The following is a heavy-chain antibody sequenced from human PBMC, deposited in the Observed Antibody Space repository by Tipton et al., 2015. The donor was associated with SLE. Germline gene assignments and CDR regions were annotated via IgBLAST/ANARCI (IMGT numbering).Heavy chain of an antibody. CDR2: IYYSGST. D-gene: IGHD3-10*01. V-gene: IGHV4-59*11. J-gene: IGHJ4*02. Sequence: TLSLTCAVSGGSISSHYWSWIRQPPGKGLEWIGYIYYSGSTNYNPSLKSRVTISVDTSKNQFSLKLSSVTAADTAVYYCARGSGNFDYWSQGTLVTVSS. CDR1: GGSISSHY. CDR3: ARGSGNFDY.